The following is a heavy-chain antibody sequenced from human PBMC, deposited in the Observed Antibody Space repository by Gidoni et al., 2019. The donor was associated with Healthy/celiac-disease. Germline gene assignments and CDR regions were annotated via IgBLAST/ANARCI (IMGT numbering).Heavy chain of an antibody. Sequence: QVQLVESGGALVMPGGPLGLSCSASGFTFSDYYMSWLRQAPGKGLEWVSYISSSSSYTNYADSVKGRFTISRDNAKNSLYLQMNSLRAEDTAVYYCARVGVDDAFDIWGQGTMVTVSS. CDR2: ISSSSSYT. V-gene: IGHV3-11*05. D-gene: IGHD2-21*01. J-gene: IGHJ3*02. CDR3: ARVGVDDAFDI. CDR1: GFTFSDYY.